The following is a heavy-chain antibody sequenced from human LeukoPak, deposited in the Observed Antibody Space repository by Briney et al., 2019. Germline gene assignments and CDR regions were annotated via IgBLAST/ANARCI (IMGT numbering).Heavy chain of an antibody. CDR3: AREALLGAPYYFDY. CDR1: GGTFSSYA. V-gene: IGHV1-69*04. D-gene: IGHD3-10*01. CDR2: IIPILGIA. J-gene: IGHJ4*02. Sequence: SVKVSCKASGGTFSSYAISWVRQAPGQGLEWMGRIIPILGIANYAQKFQGRVTITADESTSTAYMELSSLRSEDTAVYYCAREALLGAPYYFDYWGQGTLVTVSS.